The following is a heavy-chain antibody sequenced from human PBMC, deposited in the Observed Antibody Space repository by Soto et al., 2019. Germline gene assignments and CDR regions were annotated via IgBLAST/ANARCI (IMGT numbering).Heavy chain of an antibody. J-gene: IGHJ4*02. V-gene: IGHV3-33*01. CDR2: IYYDGSNE. CDR3: ARDPSYCSGGTCFAFDY. CDR1: GFTFSNYA. Sequence: QVQLVESGGGVVQPGRSLRLSCAAAGFTFSNYAIHWVRQAPGEGLKWVAVIYYDGSNEFYADSVKGRFTICRDNSKNTLYLQMNSLRAEHKAVYYCARDPSYCSGGTCFAFDYWGEGTLVTVSS. D-gene: IGHD2-15*01.